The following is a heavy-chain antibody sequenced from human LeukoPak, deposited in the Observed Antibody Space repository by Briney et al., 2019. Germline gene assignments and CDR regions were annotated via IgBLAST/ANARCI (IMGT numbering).Heavy chain of an antibody. CDR1: GFTFSNYA. CDR3: GKDHSIAATATVGDFDY. CDR2: ISGSGGGT. J-gene: IGHJ4*02. V-gene: IGHV3-23*01. D-gene: IGHD6-13*01. Sequence: GGSLRLSCAASGFTFSNYAMNWARQAPGKGLEWVSAISGSGGGTYYADSVKGRFTISRDNSKNTLYLQMNSLRAEDTAVYYCGKDHSIAATATVGDFDYWGQGTLVTVSS.